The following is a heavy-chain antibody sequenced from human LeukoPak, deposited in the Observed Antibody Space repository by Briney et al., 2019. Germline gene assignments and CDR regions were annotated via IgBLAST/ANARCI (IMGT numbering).Heavy chain of an antibody. Sequence: HGESLKISCKGSGYSFTSYRIGWVRQMPGKGLEWMGIIYPGDSDTRYSPSFQGQVTISADKSISTAYLQWSSLKASDTAMYYCARHRRGYGPVDSSGYSDYWGQGTLVTVSS. CDR3: ARHRRGYGPVDSSGYSDY. D-gene: IGHD3-22*01. V-gene: IGHV5-51*01. CDR2: IYPGDSDT. CDR1: GYSFTSYR. J-gene: IGHJ4*02.